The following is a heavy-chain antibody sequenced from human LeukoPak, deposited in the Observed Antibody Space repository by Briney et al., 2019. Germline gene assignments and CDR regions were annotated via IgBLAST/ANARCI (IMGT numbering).Heavy chain of an antibody. CDR1: GYTFTSYA. D-gene: IGHD6-19*01. CDR2: INAGNGNT. V-gene: IGHV1-3*01. J-gene: IGHJ5*02. CDR3: ARGSLRVAVAGRVHNWFDP. Sequence: ASVKVSCKASGYTFTSYAMHWVRQAPGQRLEWMGWINAGNGNTKYSQKFQGRVTITRDTSASTAYMELSSLRSEDTAVYYCARGSLRVAVAGRVHNWFDPWGQETLVTVSS.